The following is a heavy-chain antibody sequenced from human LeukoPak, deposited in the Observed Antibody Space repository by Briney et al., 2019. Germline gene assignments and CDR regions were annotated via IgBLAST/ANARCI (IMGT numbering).Heavy chain of an antibody. Sequence: GGSLRLSCAASGFTISSYWMHWVRQAPGKGPVWVSRISSDGSITNYADSAKGRFTISRDNAKNTLYLQVNSLTAEDTAVYYSAWYGIGVPYWGQGTLVTVSP. CDR2: ISSDGSIT. J-gene: IGHJ4*02. D-gene: IGHD2-2*01. CDR3: AWYGIGVPY. CDR1: GFTISSYW. V-gene: IGHV3-74*01.